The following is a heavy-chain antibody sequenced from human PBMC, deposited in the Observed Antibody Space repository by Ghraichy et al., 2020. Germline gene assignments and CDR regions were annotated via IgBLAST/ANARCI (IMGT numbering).Heavy chain of an antibody. J-gene: IGHJ4*02. CDR3: ARDLRSYGSGSPFDY. CDR1: GFTFSSYW. CDR2: IKQDGSEK. D-gene: IGHD3-10*01. Sequence: GGSPRLSCAASGFTFSSYWMSWVRQAPGKGLEWVANIKQDGSEKYYVDSVKGRFTISRDNAKNSLYLQMNSLRAEDTAVYYCARDLRSYGSGSPFDYWGQGTLVTVSS. V-gene: IGHV3-7*01.